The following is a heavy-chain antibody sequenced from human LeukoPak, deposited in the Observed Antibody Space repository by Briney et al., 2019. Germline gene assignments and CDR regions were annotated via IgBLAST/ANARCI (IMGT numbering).Heavy chain of an antibody. V-gene: IGHV5-51*01. CDR2: IYPGDSDT. CDR1: GYSFTSYW. Sequence: GEPLKISCKGSGYSFTSYWIGWVRQMPGKGLEWMGIIYPGDSDTRYSPSFQGQVTISADKSISTAYLQWSSLKASDTAMYYCARSSSGWYVGMDLDYWGQGTLVTVSS. D-gene: IGHD6-19*01. J-gene: IGHJ4*02. CDR3: ARSSSGWYVGMDLDY.